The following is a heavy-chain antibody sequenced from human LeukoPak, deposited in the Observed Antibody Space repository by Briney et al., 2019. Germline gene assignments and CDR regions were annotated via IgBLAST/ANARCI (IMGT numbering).Heavy chain of an antibody. J-gene: IGHJ4*02. CDR3: AKSPYYGEPEGPFDY. Sequence: PGGSLRLSCAASGFTFSTYPMNWVRQAPGKGLEWVSSISSSSNFIYYADSVKGRFTISRDNSKNTLYPQMNSLRAEDTAVYYCAKSPYYGEPEGPFDYWGQGTLVTVSS. D-gene: IGHD4-17*01. CDR1: GFTFSTYP. V-gene: IGHV3-21*04. CDR2: ISSSSNFI.